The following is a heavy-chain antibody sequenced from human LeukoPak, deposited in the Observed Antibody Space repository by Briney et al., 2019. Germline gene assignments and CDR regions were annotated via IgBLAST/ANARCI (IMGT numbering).Heavy chain of an antibody. Sequence: SETLSLTCTVSGGSISSYYWSWIRQPPGKGLEWIGYIYYSGSTNYNPSLKSRVTISVDTSKNQFSLKLSSVTAADTAVYYCARVGAASQTPGDYWGQGTLVTVSS. CDR1: GGSISSYY. D-gene: IGHD1-26*01. CDR3: ARVGAASQTPGDY. CDR2: IYYSGST. V-gene: IGHV4-59*01. J-gene: IGHJ4*02.